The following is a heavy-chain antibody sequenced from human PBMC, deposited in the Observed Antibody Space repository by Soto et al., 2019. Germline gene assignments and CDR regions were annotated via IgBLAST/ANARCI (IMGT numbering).Heavy chain of an antibody. CDR2: MNPNSGNT. CDR3: ARVHRRRGAVAGTLGY. J-gene: IGHJ4*02. Sequence: QVQLVQSGAEVKKPGASVKVSCKASGYTFTSYDINWVRQATGQGLEWMGWMNPNSGNTGYAQKFQGRVTMTRNTSISTAYMELSSLRSEDTAVYYCARVHRRRGAVAGTLGYWGQGTLLTVSS. V-gene: IGHV1-8*01. CDR1: GYTFTSYD. D-gene: IGHD6-19*01.